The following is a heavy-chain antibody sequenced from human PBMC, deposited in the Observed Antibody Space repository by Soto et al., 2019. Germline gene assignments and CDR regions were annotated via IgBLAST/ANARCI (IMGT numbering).Heavy chain of an antibody. Sequence: SQTLSLTCAISGDSFSSNSAAWNWIRQSPSRGLEWLGRTYYRSKWYNDYAVSVKSRITINPDTSKNQFSLQLNSVTPEDTAVYYCARVEQWLDANWFDPWGQGTLVTVSS. CDR1: GDSFSSNSAA. D-gene: IGHD6-19*01. CDR2: TYYRSKWYN. CDR3: ARVEQWLDANWFDP. J-gene: IGHJ5*02. V-gene: IGHV6-1*01.